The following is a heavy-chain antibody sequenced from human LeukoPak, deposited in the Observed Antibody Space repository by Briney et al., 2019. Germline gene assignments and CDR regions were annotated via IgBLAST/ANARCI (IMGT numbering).Heavy chain of an antibody. CDR1: GYTFTSYY. Sequence: ASAKVSCKASGYTFTSYYMHWVRQAPGQGLEWMGIINPSGGSTSYAQKFQGRVTMTRDTSTSTVYMELSSLRSEDTAVYYCARSPQSVELPDYWGQGTLVTVSS. CDR3: ARSPQSVELPDY. V-gene: IGHV1-46*01. J-gene: IGHJ4*02. D-gene: IGHD1-7*01. CDR2: INPSGGST.